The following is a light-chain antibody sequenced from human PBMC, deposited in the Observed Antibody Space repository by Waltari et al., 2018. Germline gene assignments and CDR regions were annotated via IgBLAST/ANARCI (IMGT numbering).Light chain of an antibody. V-gene: IGKV1-12*01. J-gene: IGKJ1*01. CDR2: KAY. CDR1: QGISSW. Sequence: DMQMTQSPSSLSASVGDRVTIPCRASQGISSWLAWYQKKPGKAPKLLIYKAYSLQSGVPSRFSGSGSGTDFTLTISRLKPEDFATYSCQQYNNVPWTFGKGTKVEIK. CDR3: QQYNNVPWT.